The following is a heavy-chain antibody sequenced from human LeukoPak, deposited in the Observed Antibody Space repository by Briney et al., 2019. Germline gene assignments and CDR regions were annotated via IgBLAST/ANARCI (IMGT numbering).Heavy chain of an antibody. V-gene: IGHV4-34*01. CDR3: ARAGNGILTGYFQNWYFDL. J-gene: IGHJ2*01. CDR1: GGSFSGYY. D-gene: IGHD3-9*01. Sequence: SETLSLTCAVYGGSFSGYYWSWIRQPPGKGLEWIGEINHSGSTNYNPSLKSRVTISVDTSKNQFSLKLNSVTAADTAVYYCARAGNGILTGYFQNWYFDLWGRGTLVTVSS. CDR2: INHSGST.